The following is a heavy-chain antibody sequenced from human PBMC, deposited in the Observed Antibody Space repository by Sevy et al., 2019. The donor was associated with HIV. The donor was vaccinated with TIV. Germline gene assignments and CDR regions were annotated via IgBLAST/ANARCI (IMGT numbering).Heavy chain of an antibody. CDR1: GLTVSDNF. V-gene: IGHV3-53*01. Sequence: GGSLRLSCAASGLTVSDNFMSWVRQAPGKGLEWVSVIYIGGTTNYAASVKGRLTTCRDNSKNRLYLQMNSLRAEDTAVYYCARGKHVGGYYGSFDYWGQGTLVTVSS. J-gene: IGHJ4*02. D-gene: IGHD3-10*01. CDR2: IYIGGTT. CDR3: ARGKHVGGYYGSFDY.